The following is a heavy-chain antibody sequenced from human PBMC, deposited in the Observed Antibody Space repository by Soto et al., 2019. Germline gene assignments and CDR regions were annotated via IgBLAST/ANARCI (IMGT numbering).Heavy chain of an antibody. D-gene: IGHD3-10*01. CDR3: ARKDYYGAGIYYFDH. J-gene: IGHJ4*02. CDR1: GYTSTAYP. V-gene: IGHV1-3*01. CDR2: INVANGDT. Sequence: QVQLVQSGAEVKKPGASVKVSCKASGYTSTAYPMHWVRQAPGQRLEWMGWINVANGDTGYSQKFQGRVTVTRDTSASTVYMELSNLTSEDTAVYYCARKDYYGAGIYYFDHWGQGTLVTVSS.